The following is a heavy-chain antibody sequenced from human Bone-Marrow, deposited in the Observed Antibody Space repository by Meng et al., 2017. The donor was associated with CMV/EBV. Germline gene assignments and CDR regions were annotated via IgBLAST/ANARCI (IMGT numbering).Heavy chain of an antibody. J-gene: IGHJ4*02. CDR3: ARDKGPYDSSGTFDY. V-gene: IGHV4-34*01. CDR2: INHSGST. Sequence: SETLSLTCAVYGGSFSGYYWSWIRQPPGKGLEWIGEINHSGSTNYNPSLKSRVTISVDTSKNQFSLKLSSVTAADTAVYYCARDKGPYDSSGTFDYWGPGKRVTGAS. D-gene: IGHD3-22*01. CDR1: GGSFSGYY.